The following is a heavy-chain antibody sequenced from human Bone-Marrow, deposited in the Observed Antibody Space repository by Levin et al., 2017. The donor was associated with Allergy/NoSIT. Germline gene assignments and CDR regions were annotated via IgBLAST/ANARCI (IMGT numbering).Heavy chain of an antibody. CDR3: ARGSTTGTTRSDY. Sequence: GESLKISCAASGFTFSNYAMSWVRQAPGKGLEWISSVVPSGNTYYADSMKGRFTISRDNSKNTLYLQMSSLRAEDTAEYYCARGSTTGTTRSDYWGQGTLVTVSS. J-gene: IGHJ4*02. D-gene: IGHD1-1*01. CDR2: VVPSGNT. V-gene: IGHV3-23*01. CDR1: GFTFSNYA.